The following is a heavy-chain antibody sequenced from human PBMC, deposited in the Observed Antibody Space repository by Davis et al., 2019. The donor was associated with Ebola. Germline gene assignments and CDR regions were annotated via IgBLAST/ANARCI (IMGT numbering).Heavy chain of an antibody. V-gene: IGHV5-51*01. Sequence: KVSCKVSGYSFTTYWIGWVRQMPGKGLEWMGIIYPGDSDTRYSPSFQGQVTISADKSISTAYLQWSSLKASDTAMYYCARQGGIQQLPGYYYGMDVWGQGTTVTVSS. CDR2: IYPGDSDT. D-gene: IGHD5-18*01. J-gene: IGHJ6*02. CDR3: ARQGGIQQLPGYYYGMDV. CDR1: GYSFTTYW.